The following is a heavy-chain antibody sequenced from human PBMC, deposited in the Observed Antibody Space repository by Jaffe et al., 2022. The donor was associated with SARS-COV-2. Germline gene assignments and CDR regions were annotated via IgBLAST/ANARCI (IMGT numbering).Heavy chain of an antibody. Sequence: EVQLVESGGGLVQPGRSLRLSCAASGFTFDDYAMHWVRQAPGKGLEWVSGISWNSGSIGYADSVKGRFTISRDNAKNSLYLQMNSLRAEDTALYYCAKERSRDGYKSRYDAFDIWGQGTMVTVSS. CDR3: AKERSRDGYKSRYDAFDI. D-gene: IGHD5-12*01. V-gene: IGHV3-9*01. J-gene: IGHJ3*02. CDR1: GFTFDDYA. CDR2: ISWNSGSI.